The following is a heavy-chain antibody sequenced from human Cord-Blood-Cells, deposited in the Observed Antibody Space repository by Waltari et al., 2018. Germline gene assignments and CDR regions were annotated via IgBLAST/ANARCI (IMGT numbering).Heavy chain of an antibody. V-gene: IGHV4-38-2*02. CDR3: ARVLGAAAAGTQDAFDI. Sequence: QVQLQESGPGLVKPSETLFLTCTVSGYSISSGYYWGWIRQPPGKGLEWSGSIDHSGGTYYPPSRNGGLTISVDTSEYQFSLKLSSVTAADTAVYYCARVLGAAAAGTQDAFDIWGQGTMVTVSS. CDR1: GYSISSGYY. J-gene: IGHJ3*02. CDR2: IDHSGGT. D-gene: IGHD6-13*01.